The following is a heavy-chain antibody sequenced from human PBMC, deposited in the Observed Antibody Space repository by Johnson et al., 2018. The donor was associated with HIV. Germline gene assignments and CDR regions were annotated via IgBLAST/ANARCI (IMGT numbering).Heavy chain of an antibody. V-gene: IGHV3-11*04. CDR1: GFTFSDYY. Sequence: QMLLVESGGSVVRPGRSLRLSCAASGFTFSDYYMSWIRQAPGKGLEWVSYISSSGSTIYYADSVKGRFTISRDNAKNSLYLQMNSLRAEDTAVYYCARPSEDYSSSSGDAFDIWGRGTIVTVSS. J-gene: IGHJ3*02. CDR3: ARPSEDYSSSSGDAFDI. D-gene: IGHD6-6*01. CDR2: ISSSGSTI.